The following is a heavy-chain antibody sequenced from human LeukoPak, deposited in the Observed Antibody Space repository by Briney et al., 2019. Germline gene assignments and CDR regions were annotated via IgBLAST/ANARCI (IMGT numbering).Heavy chain of an antibody. J-gene: IGHJ2*01. CDR3: ARDRDSRWDFDL. V-gene: IGHV3-21*01. CDR2: ITSSSNYI. CDR1: GFTFSSYS. Sequence: GGSLRLSCAASGFTFSSYSMNWVRQAPGKGLEWVSSITSSSNYIYYADSVKGRFTISRDNAKNSLYLQMNSLRAEDTAVYYCARDRDSRWDFDLWGRGTLVTVSS. D-gene: IGHD3-22*01.